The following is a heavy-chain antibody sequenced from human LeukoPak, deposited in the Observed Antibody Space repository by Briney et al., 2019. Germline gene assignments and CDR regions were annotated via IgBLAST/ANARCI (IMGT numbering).Heavy chain of an antibody. Sequence: ASVKVSCKASGYTFTGYYLHWVRQAPGQGLEWMGWINPNSGGTNYAQKFQGRVTMTRDTSISTAYMELSRLRSDDTAVYYCARGGYDILTGYVYYYYMDVWGKGTTVTVSS. V-gene: IGHV1-2*02. D-gene: IGHD3-9*01. CDR2: INPNSGGT. CDR1: GYTFTGYY. CDR3: ARGGYDILTGYVYYYYMDV. J-gene: IGHJ6*03.